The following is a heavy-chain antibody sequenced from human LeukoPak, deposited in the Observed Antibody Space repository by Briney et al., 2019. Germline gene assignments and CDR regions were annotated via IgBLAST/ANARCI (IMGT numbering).Heavy chain of an antibody. Sequence: GGSLRLSCAASGFTFSSYAMSWVRQAPGKGLEWVSAISGSGGSTYYADSVKGRFTISRDNSKNTQYLQMNSLRAEDTAVYYCAKSSSAHYDFWSGYSADAFDIWGQGTMVTVSS. J-gene: IGHJ3*02. CDR1: GFTFSSYA. D-gene: IGHD3-3*01. CDR3: AKSSSAHYDFWSGYSADAFDI. CDR2: ISGSGGST. V-gene: IGHV3-23*01.